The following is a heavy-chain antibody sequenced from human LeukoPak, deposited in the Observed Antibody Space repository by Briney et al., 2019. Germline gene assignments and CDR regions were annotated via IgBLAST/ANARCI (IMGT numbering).Heavy chain of an antibody. J-gene: IGHJ2*01. D-gene: IGHD1-14*01. CDR3: ARRNLESWYFDL. V-gene: IGHV4-38-2*02. CDR1: GYSISSGYY. CDR2: IYHSGST. Sequence: SETLSLTCTVSGYSISSGYYWGWIRQPPGKGLEWIGSIYHSGSTYYNPSLKSRVTISVDTSKNQFSLKLSSVTAADTAVYYCARRNLESWYFDLWGRGTLVTVSS.